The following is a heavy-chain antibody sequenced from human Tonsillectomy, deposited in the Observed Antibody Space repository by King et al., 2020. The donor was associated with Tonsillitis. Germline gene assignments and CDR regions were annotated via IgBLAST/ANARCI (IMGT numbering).Heavy chain of an antibody. CDR1: GYSISSGYY. CDR3: ARDGRTPFAY. J-gene: IGHJ4*02. D-gene: IGHD1-26*01. CDR2: IYHSGST. V-gene: IGHV4-38-2*02. Sequence: QLQESGPGLVKPSETLSLTCTVSGYSISSGYYWGWIRQPPGKGLEWIGSIYHSGSTYYNPSLKSRVTISVDTSKNQFSLKLSSVTAADTAVYYCARDGRTPFAYWGQGTLVTVSS.